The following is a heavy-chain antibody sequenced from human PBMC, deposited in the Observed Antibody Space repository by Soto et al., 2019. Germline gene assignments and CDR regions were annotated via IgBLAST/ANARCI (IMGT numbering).Heavy chain of an antibody. CDR2: IMAVFGTA. J-gene: IGHJ6*02. CDR3: AQPREFYAAMAV. D-gene: IGHD3-16*01. CDR1: GGNFRDYA. Sequence: QVHLVQSGTEVKKPGSSVKVSCKASGGNFRDYAISWVRQAPGQGPEWMGGIMAVFGTATYAQKFQGRVTISADKFTTPAYLALGSLTSGDAAVNNCAQPREFYAAMAVWGQGTTVTVSS. V-gene: IGHV1-69*06.